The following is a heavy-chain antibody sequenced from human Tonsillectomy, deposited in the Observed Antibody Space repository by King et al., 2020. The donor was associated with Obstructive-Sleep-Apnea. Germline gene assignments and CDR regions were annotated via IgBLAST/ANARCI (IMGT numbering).Heavy chain of an antibody. CDR3: ARVGFGELLYGVDY. Sequence: QLVQSGGGLVKPGGSLRLSCAASGFTFSSYSMNWVRQAPGKGLEWVSSISSSSSYIYYADSVKGRFTISRDNAKNSLYLQMNSLRAEDTAVYYCARVGFGELLYGVDYWGQGTLVTVSS. CDR2: ISSSSSYI. J-gene: IGHJ4*02. V-gene: IGHV3-21*01. D-gene: IGHD3-10*01. CDR1: GFTFSSYS.